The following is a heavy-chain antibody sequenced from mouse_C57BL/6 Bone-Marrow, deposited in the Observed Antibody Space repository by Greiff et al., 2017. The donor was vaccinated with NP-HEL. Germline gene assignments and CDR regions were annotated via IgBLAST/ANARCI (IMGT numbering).Heavy chain of an antibody. D-gene: IGHD4-1*01. CDR3: ARHWGWVAY. V-gene: IGHV1-26*01. CDR2: INPNNGGT. J-gene: IGHJ3*01. CDR1: GYTFTDYY. Sequence: EVQLQQSGPELVKPGTSVKISCKASGYTFTDYYLNWVKQSHGTSLEWIGDINPNNGGTSCNQRFKGKATLTVDKSSSTAYMELGSLTSEDSAVYYWARHWGWVAYWGQGTLVTV.